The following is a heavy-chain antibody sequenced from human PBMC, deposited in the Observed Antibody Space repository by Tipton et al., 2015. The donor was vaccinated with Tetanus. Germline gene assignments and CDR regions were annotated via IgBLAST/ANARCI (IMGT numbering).Heavy chain of an antibody. CDR2: IYPSDGST. CDR1: GYTFTHYY. CDR3: ARLVKQWLIPEDY. Sequence: QSGPEVKKPGASVKVSCKTSGYTFTHYYLHWVRQAPGQGLEWMGMIYPSDGSTSYAQKLQGRVTMTTDTSTNTAYMELRSLTSDDTAVYFCARLVKQWLIPEDYWGQGTLVTVSS. V-gene: IGHV1-46*01. J-gene: IGHJ4*02. D-gene: IGHD6-19*01.